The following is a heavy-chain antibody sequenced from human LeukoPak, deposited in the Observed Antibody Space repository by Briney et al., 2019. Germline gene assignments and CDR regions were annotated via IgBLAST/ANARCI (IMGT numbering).Heavy chain of an antibody. CDR3: ARVVQLTPPPSYYYYYYMAV. D-gene: IGHD6-6*01. J-gene: IGHJ6*03. CDR1: GGSISSYY. V-gene: IGHV4-59*01. CDR2: ICYSGST. Sequence: SETLSLTCTVSGGSISSYYWSWIRQPPGKGLEWIGYICYSGSTNYNPSLKSRVTISLDTSKNQFSLKLSSVTAADTAVYYCARVVQLTPPPSYYYYYYMAVWGKGTTVTVSS.